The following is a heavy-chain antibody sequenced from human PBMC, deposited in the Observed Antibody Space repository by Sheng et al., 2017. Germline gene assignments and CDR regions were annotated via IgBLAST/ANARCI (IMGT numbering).Heavy chain of an antibody. CDR3: ARGGLTYYYDSSGFGWFDP. V-gene: IGHV1-2*06. J-gene: IGHJ5*02. CDR1: GYTFTGYY. Sequence: QVQLVQSGAEMKKPGASVKVSCKASGYTFTGYYMHWVRQAPGQGLEWMGRINPNSGGTNYAQKFQGRVTMTRDTSISTAYMELSRLRSDDTAVYYCARGGLTYYYDSSGFGWFDPLGPGNPGHRLL. D-gene: IGHD3-22*01. CDR2: INPNSGGT.